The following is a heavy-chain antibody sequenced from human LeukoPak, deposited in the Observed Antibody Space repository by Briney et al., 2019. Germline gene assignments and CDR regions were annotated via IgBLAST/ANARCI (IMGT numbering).Heavy chain of an antibody. CDR3: AGGYDGTYFDY. Sequence: PSETLSLTCTVSGGSISSYYWSWIRQPPGKGLEWIGYIYYSGSTNYNPSLKCRVTISVDTSKNQFSLKLSSVTAADTAVYYCAGGYDGTYFDYWGQGTLVTVSS. J-gene: IGHJ4*02. CDR1: GGSISSYY. V-gene: IGHV4-59*08. D-gene: IGHD5-12*01. CDR2: IYYSGST.